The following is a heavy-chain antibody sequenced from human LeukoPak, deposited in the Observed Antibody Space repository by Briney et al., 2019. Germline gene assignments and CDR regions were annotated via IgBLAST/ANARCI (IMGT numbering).Heavy chain of an antibody. Sequence: PGGSLRLSCAASGFTFSNFWMHWVRQAPGEGLVWVSRITPDGGGADYMDSVKGRFTISRDNAKNTVYLQMNSLGADDMAVYYCARGVDWTTINELNYWGQGTLVTVSS. J-gene: IGHJ4*02. V-gene: IGHV3-74*01. CDR2: ITPDGGGA. CDR3: ARGVDWTTINELNY. D-gene: IGHD3-10*01. CDR1: GFTFSNFW.